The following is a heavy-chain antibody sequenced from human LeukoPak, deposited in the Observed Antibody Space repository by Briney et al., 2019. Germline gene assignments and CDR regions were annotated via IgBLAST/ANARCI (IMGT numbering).Heavy chain of an antibody. D-gene: IGHD1-26*01. V-gene: IGHV3-48*03. CDR3: ARVFSLTSRVGATTAY. Sequence: PGGSLRLSCAASGFTFSSYEMNWVRQAPGKGLEWVSYISSSGSTIYYADSVKGRFTISRDNAKNPLYLQMNSLRAEDMAVYYCARVFSLTSRVGATTAYWGQGTLVTVSS. CDR2: ISSSGSTI. J-gene: IGHJ4*02. CDR1: GFTFSSYE.